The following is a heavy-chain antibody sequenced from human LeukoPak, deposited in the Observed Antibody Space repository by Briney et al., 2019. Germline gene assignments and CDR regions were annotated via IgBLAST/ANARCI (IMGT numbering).Heavy chain of an antibody. CDR3: ARDSSLHYYDRADAFDI. J-gene: IGHJ3*02. CDR1: GFTFSSYS. Sequence: GGSLRLSCAASGFTFSSYSMNWVRQAPGKGLEWVSSISSSSSYIYYADSVKGRFTISRDNAKNSLYLQMNSLRAEDTAVYYYARDSSLHYYDRADAFDISGQGTMVTVSS. CDR2: ISSSSSYI. V-gene: IGHV3-21*01. D-gene: IGHD3-22*01.